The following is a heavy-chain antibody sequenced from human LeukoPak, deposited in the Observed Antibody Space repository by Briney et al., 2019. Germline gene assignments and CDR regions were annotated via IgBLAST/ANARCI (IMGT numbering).Heavy chain of an antibody. CDR1: GGSISSYY. CDR2: IYYSGGT. V-gene: IGHV4-59*01. Sequence: SETLSLTCTVSGGSISSYYWSWIRQPPGKGLEWIGYIYYSGGTNYNPSLKSRVTISVDTSKNQFSLKLSSVTAADTAVYYCARYYDYYDSSGYYFDIWGQGTMVTVSS. D-gene: IGHD3-22*01. J-gene: IGHJ3*02. CDR3: ARYYDYYDSSGYYFDI.